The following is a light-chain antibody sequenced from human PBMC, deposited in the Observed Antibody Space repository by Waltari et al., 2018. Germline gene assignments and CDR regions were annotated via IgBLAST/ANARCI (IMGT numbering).Light chain of an antibody. CDR1: QSVFYNATNKNY. J-gene: IGKJ3*01. CDR3: QLYYSNPPFFT. CDR2: WAS. V-gene: IGKV4-1*01. Sequence: IVITQSPDSLAVSLGERATISCKSSQSVFYNATNKNYLTWYQQKPGQPPKVLIYWASTRDSGVPDRFSGSGSGTDFTLTISGLQAEDVAVYYCQLYYSNPPFFTFGPGTKVDIK.